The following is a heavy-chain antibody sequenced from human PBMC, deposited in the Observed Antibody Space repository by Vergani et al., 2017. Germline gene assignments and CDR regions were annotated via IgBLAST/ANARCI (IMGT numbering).Heavy chain of an antibody. CDR2: IYYSGST. Sequence: QVQLQESGPGLVKPSQTLSLTCTVSGGSISSGGYYWSWIRQHPGKGLEWIGYIYYSGSTYYNPSLKSRVTISVDTSKNQFSLKLSSVTAADTAVYYCARASPSVLSRLAVSYYFDYWGQGTLVTVSS. J-gene: IGHJ4*02. CDR1: GGSISSGGYY. CDR3: ARASPSVLSRLAVSYYFDY. V-gene: IGHV4-31*03. D-gene: IGHD6-25*01.